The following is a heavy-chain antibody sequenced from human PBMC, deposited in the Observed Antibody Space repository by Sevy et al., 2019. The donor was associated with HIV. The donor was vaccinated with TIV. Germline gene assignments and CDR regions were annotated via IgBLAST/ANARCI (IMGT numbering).Heavy chain of an antibody. CDR3: AKFEDYYDSGGYYWYFDF. CDR1: GFIFSDYA. V-gene: IGHV3-23*01. CDR2: ISGGDDST. D-gene: IGHD3-22*01. Sequence: WGSLRLSCAASGFIFSDYAMSWVRQAPGKGLEWVSSISGGDDSTYYADSVKGRFTVSRDNSKNTLYLQMNTLRAEDTALYYCAKFEDYYDSGGYYWYFDFWGRGTLVTVSS. J-gene: IGHJ2*01.